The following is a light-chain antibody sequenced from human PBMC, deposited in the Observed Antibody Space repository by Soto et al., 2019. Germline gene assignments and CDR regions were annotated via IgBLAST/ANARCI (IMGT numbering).Light chain of an antibody. Sequence: QAVVTQEPSFSVSPGGTVTLTCGLNSGSVSTNYYPSWYQKTPGQAPRTLIYSTNTRSSGVPDRFSGSILGNKAALTITGAQADDESNYYCVLYLGSGIWVFGGGTKLTVL. CDR3: VLYLGSGIWV. CDR2: STN. V-gene: IGLV8-61*01. CDR1: SGSVSTNYY. J-gene: IGLJ3*02.